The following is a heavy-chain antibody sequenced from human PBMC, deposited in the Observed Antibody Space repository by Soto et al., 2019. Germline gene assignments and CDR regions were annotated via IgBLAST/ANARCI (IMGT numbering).Heavy chain of an antibody. J-gene: IGHJ4*02. CDR2: TYYRSNWRH. V-gene: IGHV6-1*01. Sequence: SQTLSLTCAISGDSVSSNTAAWNWIRSSPSRGLGWLGRTYYRSNWRHDYAVSVKSRITVNPDTSKNHFSLQLDSVTPDDTAVYYCDRGVAGSGFDLWGQGTLVTVSS. CDR3: DRGVAGSGFDL. D-gene: IGHD6-19*01. CDR1: GDSVSSNTAA.